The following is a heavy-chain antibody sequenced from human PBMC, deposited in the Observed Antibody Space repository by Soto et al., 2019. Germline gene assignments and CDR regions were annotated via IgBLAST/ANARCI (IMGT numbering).Heavy chain of an antibody. CDR1: GYTFISYA. Sequence: GASVKVSCTASGYTFISYALQWVRQAPGQRLEWIGRINAGNGDTKYSQQFHDRVTITRDTSASTAYMEVSSLRSEDTAIYYCARSEINYSRFDSWGQGTLVTVSS. CDR3: ARSEINYSRFDS. V-gene: IGHV1-3*01. D-gene: IGHD2-21*01. J-gene: IGHJ4*02. CDR2: INAGNGDT.